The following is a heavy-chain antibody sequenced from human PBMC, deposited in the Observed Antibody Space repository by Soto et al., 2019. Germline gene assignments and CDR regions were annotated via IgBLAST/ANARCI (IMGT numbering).Heavy chain of an antibody. CDR3: ARQYYYDSSGYYPNDAFDI. J-gene: IGHJ3*02. Sequence: GESLKISCKGSGYSFTSYWIGWVRQMPGKGLEWMGIIYPGDSDTRYSPSFQGQVTISADKSISTAYLQWSSLKASDTAMYYCARQYYYDSSGYYPNDAFDIWGQGTMVTVSS. V-gene: IGHV5-51*01. CDR1: GYSFTSYW. CDR2: IYPGDSDT. D-gene: IGHD3-22*01.